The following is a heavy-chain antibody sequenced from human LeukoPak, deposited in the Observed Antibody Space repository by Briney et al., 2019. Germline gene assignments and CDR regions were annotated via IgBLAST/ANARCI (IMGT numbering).Heavy chain of an antibody. CDR3: AKAPVTTCSGAYCYPFDY. CDR1: GFTLSSYA. D-gene: IGHD2-15*01. J-gene: IGHJ4*02. CDR2: ISVSGNT. Sequence: GGSLRLSCAASGFTLSSYAMSWVRQGPGKGLEWVSAISVSGNTYHADSVKGRFTISRDSSKNTLYLQMNSLRAGDAAVYYCAKAPVTTCSGAYCYPFDYWSQGTLVTASS. V-gene: IGHV3-23*01.